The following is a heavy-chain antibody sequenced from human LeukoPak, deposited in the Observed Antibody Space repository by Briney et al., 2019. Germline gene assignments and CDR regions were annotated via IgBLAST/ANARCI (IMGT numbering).Heavy chain of an antibody. J-gene: IGHJ3*02. CDR1: GGTFSSYA. D-gene: IGHD5-24*01. Sequence: ASVKVSCKASGGTFSSYAISWVRQAPGQGLEWMGGIIPIFGTANYAQKLQGRVTITADESTSTAYMELSSLRSEDTAVYYCARGARRDGYNGAFDIWGQGTMVTVSS. V-gene: IGHV1-69*13. CDR2: IIPIFGTA. CDR3: ARGARRDGYNGAFDI.